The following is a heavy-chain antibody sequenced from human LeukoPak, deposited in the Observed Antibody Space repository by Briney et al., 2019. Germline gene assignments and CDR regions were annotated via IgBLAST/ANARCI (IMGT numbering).Heavy chain of an antibody. Sequence: SETLSLTCAVYGGSFSGYYWSWIRQPPGKGLEWIGEINHSGSTNYNPSLKSRVTISVDTSKNQFSLKLSSVTAADTAVYYCASGRQGGRWLQSVAFDIWGQGTMVTVSS. J-gene: IGHJ3*02. CDR2: INHSGST. CDR1: GGSFSGYY. V-gene: IGHV4-34*01. D-gene: IGHD5-24*01. CDR3: ASGRQGGRWLQSVAFDI.